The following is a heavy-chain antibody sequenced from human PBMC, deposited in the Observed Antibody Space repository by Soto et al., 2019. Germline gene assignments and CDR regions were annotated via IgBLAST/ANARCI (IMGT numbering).Heavy chain of an antibody. Sequence: ASVKVSCKASGYTSTNYGISWVRQAPGQGLEWMGWISAYNGNTNYAEKFQGRVTMATDTSTSTAYMELRSLRSDDTAVYYCATVTTRSRKNFNYYYGMDVWGQGTTVTVSS. V-gene: IGHV1-18*01. CDR1: GYTSTNYG. CDR2: ISAYNGNT. CDR3: ATVTTRSRKNFNYYYGMDV. J-gene: IGHJ6*02. D-gene: IGHD4-17*01.